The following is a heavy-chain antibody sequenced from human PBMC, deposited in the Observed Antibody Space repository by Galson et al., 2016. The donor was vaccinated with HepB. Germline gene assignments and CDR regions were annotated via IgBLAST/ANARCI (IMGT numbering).Heavy chain of an antibody. CDR3: ARQKGRLDSQGSFDM. CDR2: IYYSGTT. CDR1: GDSISTSRDY. Sequence: SETLSLTCTVSGDSISTSRDYWGWIRQPPGKGLEWIGSIYYSGTTYSNPSLKSRVTISVDTSKNQSYLKLNSVTAGDTGVYYCARQKGRLDSQGSFDMWGQGTMVTVSS. D-gene: IGHD4-11*01. J-gene: IGHJ3*02. V-gene: IGHV4-39*01.